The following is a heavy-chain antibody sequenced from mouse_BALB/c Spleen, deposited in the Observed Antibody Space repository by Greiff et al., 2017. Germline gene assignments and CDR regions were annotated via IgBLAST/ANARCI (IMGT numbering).Heavy chain of an antibody. CDR3: PTGIRPYYFDY. D-gene: IGHD1-2*01. J-gene: IGHJ2*01. V-gene: IGHV1-7*01. CDR1: GYTFTSYW. Sequence: QVQLKQSGAELAKPGASVKMSCKASGYTFTSYWMHWVKQRPGQGLEWIGYINPSTGYTEYNQKFKDKATLTADKSSSTAYMQLSSLTSEDSAVYYCPTGIRPYYFDYWGQGTTLTVSS. CDR2: INPSTGYT.